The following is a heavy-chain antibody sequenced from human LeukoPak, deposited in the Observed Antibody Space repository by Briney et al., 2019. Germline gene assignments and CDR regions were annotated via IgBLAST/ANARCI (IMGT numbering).Heavy chain of an antibody. V-gene: IGHV3-21*04. D-gene: IGHD3-22*01. CDR1: GFTFSSYS. Sequence: GGSLRLSCAASGFTFSSYSMNWVRQAPGKGLEWVASISSSSSYIYHADSVKGRFTISRDNAKNSLYLQMNSLRAEDTAVYYCAKCSGYYVDNWFDPWGQGTLVTVSS. CDR3: AKCSGYYVDNWFDP. CDR2: ISSSSSYI. J-gene: IGHJ5*02.